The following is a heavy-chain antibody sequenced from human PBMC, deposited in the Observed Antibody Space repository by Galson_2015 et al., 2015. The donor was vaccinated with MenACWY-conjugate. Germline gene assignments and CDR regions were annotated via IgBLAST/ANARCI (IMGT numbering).Heavy chain of an antibody. CDR1: GFTFSRYW. V-gene: IGHV3-74*01. J-gene: IGHJ4*02. CDR2: INSDGSAA. D-gene: IGHD2-2*01. CDR3: ATYCSSPSCYANGAY. Sequence: SLRLSCAASGFTFSRYWMHWVRQSPGKGLGWVSRINSDGSAADYADSVKGRFTITRDNAKNTLYLQMNSLRAEDTAVYYCATYCSSPSCYANGAYWGQGTLVTVSS.